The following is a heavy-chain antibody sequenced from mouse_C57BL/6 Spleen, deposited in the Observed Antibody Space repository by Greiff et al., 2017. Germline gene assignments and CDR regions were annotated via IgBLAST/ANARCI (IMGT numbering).Heavy chain of an antibody. CDR2: FHPYNDDT. D-gene: IGHD4-1*02. Sequence: QVHVKQSGAELVKPGASVKMSCKASGYTFTTYPIEWMKQNHGKSLEWIGNFHPYNDDTKYNEKFKGKATLTVEKSSSTVYLELSRLTSDDSAVYYCARSTGTRGYFDYWGQGTTLTVSS. CDR1: GYTFTTYP. V-gene: IGHV1-47*01. CDR3: ARSTGTRGYFDY. J-gene: IGHJ2*01.